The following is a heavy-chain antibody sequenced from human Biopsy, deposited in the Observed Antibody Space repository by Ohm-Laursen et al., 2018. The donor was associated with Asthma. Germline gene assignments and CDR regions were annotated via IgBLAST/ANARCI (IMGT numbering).Heavy chain of an antibody. CDR1: GFSFRDYY. V-gene: IGHV3-11*01. Sequence: SLRLSCSASGFSFRDYYMSWIRQAPGKGLEWISYISSGGRTIYYADSVKGRFTISRDNAQNLLYLQMSSLRTEDKAVYYCARDNHDYYYYGMDLWGQGTSVTVSS. CDR2: ISSGGRTI. CDR3: ARDNHDYYYYGMDL. J-gene: IGHJ6*02. D-gene: IGHD1-14*01.